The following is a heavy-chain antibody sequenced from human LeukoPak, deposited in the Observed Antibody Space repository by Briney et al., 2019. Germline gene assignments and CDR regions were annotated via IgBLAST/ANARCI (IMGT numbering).Heavy chain of an antibody. J-gene: IGHJ4*02. CDR2: ISYDGSDV. V-gene: IGHV3-30*04. D-gene: IGHD2-8*01. CDR3: ARDNNGDY. CDR1: GFTFSNYA. Sequence: GGSLTLSCAASGFTFSNYAMHWVRQAPGRGLQWVAVISYDGSDVNCADSVKGRFTISRDNSKSTLYLQLNSLRVEDTAVYYCARDNNGDYWGRGTLVTVSS.